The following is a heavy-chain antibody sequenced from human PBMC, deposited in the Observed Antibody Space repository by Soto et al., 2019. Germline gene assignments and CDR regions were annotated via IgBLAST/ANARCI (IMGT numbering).Heavy chain of an antibody. CDR1: GFTFSSYA. D-gene: IGHD6-13*01. J-gene: IGHJ4*02. CDR3: ALRQYSSSWYWPLDY. CDR2: VSGGGGST. V-gene: IGHV3-23*01. Sequence: EVQLLESGGGLVQPGGSLRLSCAASGFTFSSYAMNWVRQAPGKGLEWVSAVSGGGGSTYYADSVKGRFTISRDNPKNTLYLEMNSMRVEATAVYYCALRQYSSSWYWPLDYWGQGTLVTVSS.